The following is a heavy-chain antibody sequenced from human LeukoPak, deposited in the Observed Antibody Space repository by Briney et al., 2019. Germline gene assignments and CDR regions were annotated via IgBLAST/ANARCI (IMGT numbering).Heavy chain of an antibody. V-gene: IGHV1-18*01. D-gene: IGHD3-3*01. CDR3: ARDLSRRFSTHMDV. CDR1: GYTFTSYG. CDR2: ISAYNGNT. Sequence: ASVKVSCKASGYTFTSYGISWVRQAPGQGLEWMGWISAYNGNTNYAQKLQGRVTMTTDTSTSTAYMELRSLRSDDTAVYYCARDLSRRFSTHMDVWGKGTTVTVSS. J-gene: IGHJ6*03.